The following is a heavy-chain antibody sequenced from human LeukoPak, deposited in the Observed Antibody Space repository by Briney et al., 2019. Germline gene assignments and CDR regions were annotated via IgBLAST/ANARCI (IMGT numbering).Heavy chain of an antibody. CDR2: ISWNSGSI. Sequence: GGSLRLSCAASGFTFGDYAMHWVRQAPGKGLEWVSGISWNSGSIGYADSVKGRFTISRDNAKNSLYLQMNSLRAEDTALYYCARFARYYDSSGYYSNWGQGTLVTVSS. CDR3: ARFARYYDSSGYYSN. V-gene: IGHV3-9*01. J-gene: IGHJ4*02. D-gene: IGHD3-22*01. CDR1: GFTFGDYA.